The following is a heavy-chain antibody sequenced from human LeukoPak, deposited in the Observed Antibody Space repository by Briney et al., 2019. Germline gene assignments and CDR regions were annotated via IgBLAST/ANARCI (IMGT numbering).Heavy chain of an antibody. V-gene: IGHV3-73*01. J-gene: IGHJ4*02. D-gene: IGHD3-3*01. Sequence: GGCLRLSCAGAGLTVSVSAIRSVRQASGKGREWVGCVSSKANSYATAYATSVKGRFTISRDDSKNTAYLQMNSLKTDGTAVYYCAKARIRFLEWLFVIDYWGQGTLVTVSS. CDR3: AKARIRFLEWLFVIDY. CDR2: VSSKANSYAT. CDR1: GLTVSVSA.